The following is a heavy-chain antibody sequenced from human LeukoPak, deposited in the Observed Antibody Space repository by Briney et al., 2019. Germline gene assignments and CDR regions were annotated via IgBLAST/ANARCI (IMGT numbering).Heavy chain of an antibody. Sequence: SETLSLTCTVSGGSINSSTHYWGWIRQPPGKGLEWIGSIYYSGSTYYNPSLKSRVTISVDTSKNQFSLKLTSVTASDTAVYYCARPAEVTAIQPFDYWGQGTLVTVSS. J-gene: IGHJ4*02. CDR3: ARPAEVTAIQPFDY. CDR2: IYYSGST. CDR1: GGSINSSTHY. V-gene: IGHV4-39*01. D-gene: IGHD2-21*02.